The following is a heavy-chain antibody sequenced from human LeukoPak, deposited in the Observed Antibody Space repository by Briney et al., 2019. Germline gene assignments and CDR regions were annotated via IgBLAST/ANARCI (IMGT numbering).Heavy chain of an antibody. CDR2: IIPILGIA. D-gene: IGHD2-2*01. J-gene: IGHJ6*02. CDR1: GYTFTSYG. CDR3: ARVRAEKYQLLSTFYYYYYGMDV. V-gene: IGHV1-69*04. Sequence: SVKVSCKASGYTFTSYGISWVRQAPGQGLEWMGRIIPILGIANYAQKFQGRVTITADKSTSTAYMELSSLRSEDTAVYYCARVRAEKYQLLSTFYYYYYGMDVWGQGTTVTVSS.